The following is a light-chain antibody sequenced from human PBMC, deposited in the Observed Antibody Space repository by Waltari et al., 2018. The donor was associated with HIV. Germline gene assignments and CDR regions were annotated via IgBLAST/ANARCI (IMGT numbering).Light chain of an antibody. Sequence: SSELTQDPAVSVALGQTVKIACLGDSLRKYYASWYRLRPGQAPPLLVYGKNSRPSGMPDRFSASSSGNRAVLTITGARAEDEADYYCACWDRSGDYILFGGGTSLTGL. CDR1: SLRKYY. V-gene: IGLV3-19*01. J-gene: IGLJ2*01. CDR2: GKN. CDR3: ACWDRSGDYIL.